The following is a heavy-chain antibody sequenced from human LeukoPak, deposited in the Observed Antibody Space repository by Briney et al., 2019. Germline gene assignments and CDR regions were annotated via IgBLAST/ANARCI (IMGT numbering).Heavy chain of an antibody. D-gene: IGHD2-21*02. Sequence: GGSLRLSCAASGFTFSSYAMSWVRQAPGKGLEWVSAISGSGGSTYYADSVKGRFTISRDNSKNTPYLQMNSLRAEDTAVYYCAKGLDIVVVTANFFDYWGQGTLVTVSS. CDR3: AKGLDIVVVTANFFDY. V-gene: IGHV3-23*01. CDR1: GFTFSSYA. J-gene: IGHJ4*02. CDR2: ISGSGGST.